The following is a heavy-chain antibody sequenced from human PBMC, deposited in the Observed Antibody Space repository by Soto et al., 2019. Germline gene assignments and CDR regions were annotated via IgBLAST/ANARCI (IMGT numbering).Heavy chain of an antibody. J-gene: IGHJ4*02. D-gene: IGHD4-17*01. Sequence: GGSLRLSCAASGFPFSSYAMHWVRQAPGKGLEWVALMSYDGSNEDYADSVKGRFSISRDNSKNTLYLQMNSLRAEDTAVFYCVRGSLMTTVSDFDYWGQGTPIIVSS. CDR2: MSYDGSNE. CDR1: GFPFSSYA. V-gene: IGHV3-30*04. CDR3: VRGSLMTTVSDFDY.